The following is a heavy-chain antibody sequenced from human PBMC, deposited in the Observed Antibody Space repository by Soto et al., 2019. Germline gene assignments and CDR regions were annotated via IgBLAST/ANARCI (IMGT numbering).Heavy chain of an antibody. D-gene: IGHD2-15*01. CDR2: ISGSGGNT. CDR1: GFTFSSNG. Sequence: EVQLLESGGGLVQPGESLRLSCAASGFTFSSNGMDWVRQAPGKGLEWVSGISGSGGNTYYADSVKGRFTISRDNSRNTLYLQMSSLRAEDTAIYYCANTYGGGYRGQGTLVTVSS. CDR3: ANTYGGGY. V-gene: IGHV3-23*01. J-gene: IGHJ4*02.